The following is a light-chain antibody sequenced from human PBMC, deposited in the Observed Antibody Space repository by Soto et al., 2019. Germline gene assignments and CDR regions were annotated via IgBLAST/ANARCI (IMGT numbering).Light chain of an antibody. CDR3: CSYAGRYTDV. Sequence: QSVLTQPRSVSGSPGQSVTISCTGTSSDVGAYNYDSWYQQHPGKAPKLMIYDVNKRPPGVPDRVSGSKSGNTASLTISGLQDEDEADYYCCSYAGRYTDVFGTGTKVTVL. CDR1: SSDVGAYNY. V-gene: IGLV2-11*01. CDR2: DVN. J-gene: IGLJ1*01.